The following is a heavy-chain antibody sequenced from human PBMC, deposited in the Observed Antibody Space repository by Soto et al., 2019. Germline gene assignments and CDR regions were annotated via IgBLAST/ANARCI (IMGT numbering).Heavy chain of an antibody. CDR1: VVSFSGYY. V-gene: IGHV4-34*01. J-gene: IGHJ6*02. CDR2: INHSGST. D-gene: IGHD6-25*01. Sequence: SETLSLTCAVYVVSFSGYYWSCIRHPPGKWLEWIGEINHSGSTNYNPSLKSRVTISVDTSKNQFSLKLSSVTAADTAVYYCARGRLDSIQFNYGMEVWGQGTTVTVSS. CDR3: ARGRLDSIQFNYGMEV.